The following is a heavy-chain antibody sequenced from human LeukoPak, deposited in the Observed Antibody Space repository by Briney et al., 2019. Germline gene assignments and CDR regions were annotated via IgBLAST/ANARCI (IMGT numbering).Heavy chain of an antibody. V-gene: IGHV4-34*01. Sequence: PSETLSLTCAVYGGSFSGYYWSWIRQPPGKGLEWIGEINHSGSTNYNPSLKSRVTISVDTSKNQFSLKLSSVTAADTAVYYCARGYLNWNPFDYWGQGTLVTVSS. CDR2: INHSGST. D-gene: IGHD1-20*01. CDR3: ARGYLNWNPFDY. CDR1: GGSFSGYY. J-gene: IGHJ4*02.